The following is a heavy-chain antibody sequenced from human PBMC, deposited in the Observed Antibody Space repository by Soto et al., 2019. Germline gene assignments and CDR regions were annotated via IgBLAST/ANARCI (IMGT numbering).Heavy chain of an antibody. D-gene: IGHD3-9*01. CDR2: IYYSGST. V-gene: IGHV4-39*01. CDR1: GGSISSSSYY. CDR3: ARHRLSPSILTLNWFDP. Sequence: PSETLSLTCTVSGGSISSSSYYWGWIRQPPGKGLEWIGSIYYSGSTYYNPSLKSRVTISVDTSKNQFSLKLSSVTAADTAVYYCARHRLSPSILTLNWFDPWGQGTLVTVSS. J-gene: IGHJ5*02.